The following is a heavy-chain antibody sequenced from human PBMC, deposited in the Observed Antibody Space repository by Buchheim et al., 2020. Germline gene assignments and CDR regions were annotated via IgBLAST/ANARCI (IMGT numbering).Heavy chain of an antibody. V-gene: IGHV3-11*01. CDR3: ARVNTAPGTVDC. D-gene: IGHD5-18*01. CDR1: GFTFSDYY. CDR2: ISGSGSTI. J-gene: IGHJ4*02. Sequence: HVQLVESGGGFVEPGGSLRLSCAASGFTFSDYYMTWIRQAPGKGLEWISYISGSGSTIYYADSVKGRFTISRDNAKNSLYLQMISLRAEDTALYYCARVNTAPGTVDCWGQGTL.